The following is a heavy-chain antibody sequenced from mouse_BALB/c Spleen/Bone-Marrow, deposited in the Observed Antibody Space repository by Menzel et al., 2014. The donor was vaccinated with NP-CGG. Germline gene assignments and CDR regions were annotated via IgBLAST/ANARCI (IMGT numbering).Heavy chain of an antibody. CDR3: VRHMDY. CDR1: GFTFNTYA. Sequence: EVNVEESGGGLVQPKGSLKLSCAASGFTFNTYAMNWVRQAPGKGLEWVARIRSKSNNYATYYADSVKDRFTISRDDSQSMLYLQMNNLKTEDTAMYYCVRHMDYWGQGTSVTVSS. CDR2: IRSKSNNYAT. J-gene: IGHJ4*01. V-gene: IGHV10-1*02.